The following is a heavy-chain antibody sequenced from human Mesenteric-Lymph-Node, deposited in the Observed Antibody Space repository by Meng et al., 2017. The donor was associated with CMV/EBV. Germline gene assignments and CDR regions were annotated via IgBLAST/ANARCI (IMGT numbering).Heavy chain of an antibody. V-gene: IGHV3-23*01. Sequence: GESLKISCSASGSTFGNNAMSWVRQAPGKGLEWLSVISASGGSTYYADSVKGRFTISRDNSKNTLYLQMNSLRAEDTAVYYCARELRRYTGLDVWGQGTTVTVSS. CDR1: GSTFGNNA. D-gene: IGHD5-12*01. CDR2: ISASGGST. CDR3: ARELRRYTGLDV. J-gene: IGHJ6*02.